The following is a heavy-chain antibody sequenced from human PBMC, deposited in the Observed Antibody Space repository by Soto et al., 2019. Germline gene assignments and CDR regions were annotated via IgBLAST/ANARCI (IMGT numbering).Heavy chain of an antibody. Sequence: GESLKVSCKGSGYTFTSYWVGWVRQMPGNGLEWMGIIDPGDSDARYSPSFQGQVTFSADKSISTAYLQWSSLKASDTAMYYCARRDIVVRGVTSYYFDYWGQGTLVTVSS. CDR1: GYTFTSYW. CDR3: ARRDIVVRGVTSYYFDY. CDR2: IDPGDSDA. J-gene: IGHJ4*02. V-gene: IGHV5-51*01. D-gene: IGHD3-10*01.